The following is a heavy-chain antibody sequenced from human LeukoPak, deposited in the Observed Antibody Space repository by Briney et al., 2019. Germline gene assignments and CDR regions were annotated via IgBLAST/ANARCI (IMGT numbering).Heavy chain of an antibody. CDR2: INHSGST. CDR1: GGSVSSGSYY. CDR3: ARGRRRYYDSSGYLDY. J-gene: IGHJ4*02. D-gene: IGHD3-22*01. V-gene: IGHV4-61*01. Sequence: SETLSLTCSVSGGSVSSGSYYWSWIRQPPGKGLEWIGEINHSGSTNYNPSLKSRVTISVDTSKNQFSLKLSSVTAADTAVYYCARGRRRYYDSSGYLDYWGQGTLVTVSS.